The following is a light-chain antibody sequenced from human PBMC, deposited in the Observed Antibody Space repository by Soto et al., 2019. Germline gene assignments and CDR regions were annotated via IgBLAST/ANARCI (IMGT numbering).Light chain of an antibody. CDR1: SNDFGGYNL. Sequence: QSVLTQPASGSGSPGQSITISFTGTSNDFGGYNLVSCFQQHTGKAPKLRISEVNKRPSGVSDRFSGSKSANTASLTISGLHAEDEADYYCCSHVGGSSPQWVFGGGTKLA. V-gene: IGLV2-23*02. CDR2: EVN. J-gene: IGLJ3*02. CDR3: CSHVGGSSPQWV.